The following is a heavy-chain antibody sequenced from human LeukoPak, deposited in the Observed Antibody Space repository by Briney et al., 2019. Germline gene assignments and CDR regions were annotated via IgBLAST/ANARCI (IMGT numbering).Heavy chain of an antibody. CDR1: GYTFTGYY. J-gene: IGHJ3*02. CDR2: INPNSGGT. D-gene: IGHD3-22*01. Sequence: ASVKVSCKASGYTFTGYYMHWVRQAPGQGLEWMGWINPNSGGTNYAQKFQGRVTMTRDTSISTAYMELSRLRSDDTAVYYCASSRITMIVVGVAAFDIWGQGTMVTVSS. V-gene: IGHV1-2*02. CDR3: ASSRITMIVVGVAAFDI.